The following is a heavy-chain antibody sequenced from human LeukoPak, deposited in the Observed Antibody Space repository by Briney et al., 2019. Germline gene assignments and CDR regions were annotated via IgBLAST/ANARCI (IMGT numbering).Heavy chain of an antibody. CDR2: IYYSGST. D-gene: IGHD2-2*01. CDR1: GGSISSGGYY. Sequence: PSETLSLTCTVSGGSISSGGYYWSWIRQHPGKGLEWIGYIYYSGSTYYHPSLKSRVTISVDTSKNQFSLKLSSVTAADTAVYYCARDRYCSSTSCYGYYYYYGMDVWGQGTTVTVSS. J-gene: IGHJ6*02. V-gene: IGHV4-31*03. CDR3: ARDRYCSSTSCYGYYYYYGMDV.